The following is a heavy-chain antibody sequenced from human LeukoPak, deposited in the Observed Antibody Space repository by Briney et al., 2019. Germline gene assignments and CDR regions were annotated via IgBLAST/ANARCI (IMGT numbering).Heavy chain of an antibody. J-gene: IGHJ4*02. CDR3: ARGSDDYVWGSYRSFYFDY. CDR1: GGSFSGYY. D-gene: IGHD3-16*02. CDR2: INHSGST. V-gene: IGHV4-34*01. Sequence: SETLSLTCAVYGGSFSGYYWSWIRQPPGKGLEWIGEINHSGSTNYNPSLKSRVTISVDTSKNQFSLKLSSVTAADTAVYYCARGSDDYVWGSYRSFYFDYWGQGTLVTVSS.